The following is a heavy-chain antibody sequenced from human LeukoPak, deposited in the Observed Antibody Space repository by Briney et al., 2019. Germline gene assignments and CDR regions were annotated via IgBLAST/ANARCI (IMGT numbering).Heavy chain of an antibody. CDR1: GYTFTSYD. J-gene: IGHJ6*02. CDR2: MNPNSGNT. D-gene: IGHD2-2*01. CDR3: ARVLYCSSTSCPYYYYYGMDV. Sequence: ASVKVSCKASGYTFTSYDINWVRQATGQGLEWMGWMNPNSGNTGYAQKFQGRVTMTRNTSISTAYMELRSLRSEDTAVYYCARVLYCSSTSCPYYYYYGMDVWGQGTKVTVSS. V-gene: IGHV1-8*01.